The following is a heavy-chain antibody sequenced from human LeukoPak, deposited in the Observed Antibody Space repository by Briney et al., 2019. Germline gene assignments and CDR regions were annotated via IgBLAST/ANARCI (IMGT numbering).Heavy chain of an antibody. V-gene: IGHV1-8*01. D-gene: IGHD7-27*01. Sequence: ASVTVSCKASGYTFTSYDIKWVRQATGQGPEWVGWMSPNSGNTDYAQKFQGRGTMTRSTSMSTAYMELSSLRSEDTAVYYCARGPPNWGYDYWGQGTLVTVSS. CDR3: ARGPPNWGYDY. CDR2: MSPNSGNT. CDR1: GYTFTSYD. J-gene: IGHJ4*02.